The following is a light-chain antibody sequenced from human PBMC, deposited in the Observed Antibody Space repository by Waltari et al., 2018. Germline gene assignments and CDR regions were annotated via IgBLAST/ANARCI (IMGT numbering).Light chain of an antibody. V-gene: IGLV3-19*01. Sequence: SSEMTQEPAVSVALGQTVRITCHGGGVRTFSANWYPQKPGQAPLLVIYDEDNRPPGIPDRFSGSRSGNTAFLTISGAQAEDEADYYCNTRDISGDHLVFGSGTKVTVL. J-gene: IGLJ1*01. CDR1: GVRTFS. CDR3: NTRDISGDHLV. CDR2: DED.